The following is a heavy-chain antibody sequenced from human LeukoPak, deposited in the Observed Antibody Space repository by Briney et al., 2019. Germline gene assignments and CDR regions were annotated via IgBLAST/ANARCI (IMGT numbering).Heavy chain of an antibody. Sequence: SQTLSLTCAISGDSVSSNSAAWNWIRQSPSRCLEWLGRTYYRSKWHDDYAVSVKSRITINPDTSKNQFSLQLNSVTPDDTAVYYCAKDSGFGLNGFDPWGQGTLVTVSS. CDR1: GDSVSSNSAA. J-gene: IGHJ5*02. CDR3: AKDSGFGLNGFDP. V-gene: IGHV6-1*01. CDR2: TYYRSKWHD. D-gene: IGHD3-16*01.